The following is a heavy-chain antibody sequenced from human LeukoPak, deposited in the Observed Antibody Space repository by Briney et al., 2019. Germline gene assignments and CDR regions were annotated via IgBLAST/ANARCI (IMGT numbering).Heavy chain of an antibody. CDR2: ISTSSSYI. Sequence: GGSLRLSCAASGFTFSSYSMNWVRQAPGKGLEWVSSISTSSSYIYYVDSVKGRFTISRDNARNSLYLQMNSLRAEDTAVYYCAREGGYDFWSGYSHPYYFDYWGQGTLVTVSS. D-gene: IGHD3-3*01. V-gene: IGHV3-21*01. CDR1: GFTFSSYS. J-gene: IGHJ4*02. CDR3: AREGGYDFWSGYSHPYYFDY.